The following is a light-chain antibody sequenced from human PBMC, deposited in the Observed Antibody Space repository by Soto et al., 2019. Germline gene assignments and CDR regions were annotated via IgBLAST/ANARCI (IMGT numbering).Light chain of an antibody. J-gene: IGKJ4*01. CDR3: QQYYKWPLT. CDR1: QSVYSM. CDR2: YAS. Sequence: EIVMPPSHATLSVSPGERATLSCRASQSVYSMLAWYQQKPGQAPRLLIYYASTRATGIPASFSGSGSGTEFTLTISSLQSQDFAVYYCQQYYKWPLTFGGGTKVDNK. V-gene: IGKV3-15*01.